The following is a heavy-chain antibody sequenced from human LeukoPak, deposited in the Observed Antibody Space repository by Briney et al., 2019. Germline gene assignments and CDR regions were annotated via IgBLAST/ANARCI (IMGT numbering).Heavy chain of an antibody. D-gene: IGHD3-3*01. CDR3: ASYTIFGVVIKGYFDY. CDR1: GGTFSSYA. CDR2: IIPIFGTA. J-gene: IGHJ4*02. V-gene: IGHV1-69*13. Sequence: GASVKVSCKASGGTFSSYAISWVRQAPGQGLEWMGGIIPIFGTANYAQKFQGGVTITADESTSTAYMELSSLRSEDTAVYYCASYTIFGVVIKGYFDYWGQGTLVTVSS.